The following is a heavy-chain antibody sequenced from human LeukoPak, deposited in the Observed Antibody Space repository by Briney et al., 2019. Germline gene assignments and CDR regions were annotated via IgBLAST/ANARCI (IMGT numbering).Heavy chain of an antibody. V-gene: IGHV3-23*01. J-gene: IGHJ4*02. D-gene: IGHD3-22*01. Sequence: QPGGSLRLSCAVSGITLSNYAMTWVRQAPGKGLEWVAGISGSGGGTNYADSVKGRFTISRDNYKNTLYLQMNSLGAEDTAVYFCAKRGVVIRVILVGFHKEAYYFDSWGQGALVTVSS. CDR3: AKRGVVIRVILVGFHKEAYYFDS. CDR1: GITLSNYA. CDR2: ISGSGGGT.